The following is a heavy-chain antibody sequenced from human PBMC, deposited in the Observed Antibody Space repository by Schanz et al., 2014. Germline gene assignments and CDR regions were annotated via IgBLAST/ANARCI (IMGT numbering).Heavy chain of an antibody. CDR3: ARGGYSSGWYDRDIAHFDY. CDR1: GGTFSSYA. Sequence: QVQLVQSGAEVKKPGSSVKVSCKASGGTFSSYAFSWVRQAPGQGLEWMGWISAYNGHTDYAQKLQGRVTLTTDTSTSTAYMELRSLRSDDTAVYYCARGGYSSGWYDRDIAHFDYWGQGTLVNVSS. D-gene: IGHD6-19*01. J-gene: IGHJ4*02. V-gene: IGHV1-18*01. CDR2: ISAYNGHT.